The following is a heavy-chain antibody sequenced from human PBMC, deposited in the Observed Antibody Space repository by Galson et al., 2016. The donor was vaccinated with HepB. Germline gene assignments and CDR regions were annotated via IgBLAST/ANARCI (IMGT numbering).Heavy chain of an antibody. J-gene: IGHJ4*02. CDR1: GFTFSDYA. Sequence: LRLSCAASGFTFSDYAMSWVRQAPGKGLEWVSVVSGSGHSTYYADSVKGRFTISRDNSKNTVYLQMNSLRAEDTAVYYCAQAPRERSSSWGTYFDYWGQGTLVTVSS. V-gene: IGHV3-23*01. D-gene: IGHD6-13*01. CDR3: AQAPRERSSSWGTYFDY. CDR2: VSGSGHST.